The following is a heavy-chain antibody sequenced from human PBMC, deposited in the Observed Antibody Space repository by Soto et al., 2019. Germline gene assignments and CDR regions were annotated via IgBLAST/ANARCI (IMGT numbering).Heavy chain of an antibody. CDR1: GFTVSSSY. Sequence: EVQLVESGGGLVQPGGSLRLSCAVSGFTVSSSYMSWVRQAPGTGLQWVGGIYTAGTTYYADCVKGRFTVSRHNSQNTLYLQMNSVRVEDTAVYYCARDASYGDYNHDAFDVWGQGTMVTVSS. CDR2: IYTAGTT. CDR3: ARDASYGDYNHDAFDV. D-gene: IGHD4-17*01. V-gene: IGHV3-53*04. J-gene: IGHJ3*01.